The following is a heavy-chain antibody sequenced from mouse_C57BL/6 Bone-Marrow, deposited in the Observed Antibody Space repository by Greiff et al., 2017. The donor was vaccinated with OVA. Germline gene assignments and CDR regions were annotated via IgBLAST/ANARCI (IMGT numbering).Heavy chain of an antibody. Sequence: QVQLQQSDAELVKPGASVKISCKVSGYTFTDHTIHWMKQRPEQGLEWIGYIYPRDGSTKYNEKFKGKATLTADKSSSTAYMQLNSLTSEDSAVYFCARYYYGSSYSSWFAYWGQGTLVTVSA. J-gene: IGHJ3*01. CDR1: GYTFTDHT. V-gene: IGHV1-78*01. D-gene: IGHD1-1*01. CDR3: ARYYYGSSYSSWFAY. CDR2: IYPRDGST.